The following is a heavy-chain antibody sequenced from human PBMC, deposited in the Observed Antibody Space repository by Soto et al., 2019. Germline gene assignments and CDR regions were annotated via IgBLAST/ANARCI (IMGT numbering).Heavy chain of an antibody. CDR2: ISYDGSNK. V-gene: IGHV3-30-3*01. Sequence: LRLSCAASGFTFSSYAMHWVRQAPGKGLEWVAVISYDGSNKYYADSVKGRFTISRDNSKNTLYLQMNSLRAEDTAVYYCARDLVKRPYYYYGMDVWGQGTTVTVSS. CDR1: GFTFSSYA. D-gene: IGHD6-25*01. CDR3: ARDLVKRPYYYYGMDV. J-gene: IGHJ6*02.